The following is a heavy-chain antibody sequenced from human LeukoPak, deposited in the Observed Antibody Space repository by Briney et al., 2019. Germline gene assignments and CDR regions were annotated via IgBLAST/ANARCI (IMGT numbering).Heavy chain of an antibody. Sequence: GGSLRLSCAASGFTFSSYAMSWVRQAPGKGLEWVSAISGSGGSTYYADSVKGRFTISRDNSKNTLYLQMNSLRAEDTAVYYCAKDLSYYDSSGYYPQGAFDIWGQGTMVTVSS. J-gene: IGHJ3*02. CDR1: GFTFSSYA. V-gene: IGHV3-23*01. D-gene: IGHD3-22*01. CDR2: ISGSGGST. CDR3: AKDLSYYDSSGYYPQGAFDI.